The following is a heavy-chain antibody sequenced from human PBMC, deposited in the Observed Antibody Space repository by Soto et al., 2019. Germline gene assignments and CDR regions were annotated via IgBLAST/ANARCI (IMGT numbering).Heavy chain of an antibody. Sequence: PSETLSLTCAVYGGSFSGYYWSWIRQPPGKGLEWIGEINHSGSTNYNPSLKSRVTISVDTSKNHFSLKLSSVTAADTAVFYFARVSSGWPIYYYYYYMDVWGKGTTVTVSS. CDR1: GGSFSGYY. CDR2: INHSGST. CDR3: ARVSSGWPIYYYYYYMDV. D-gene: IGHD6-19*01. J-gene: IGHJ6*03. V-gene: IGHV4-34*01.